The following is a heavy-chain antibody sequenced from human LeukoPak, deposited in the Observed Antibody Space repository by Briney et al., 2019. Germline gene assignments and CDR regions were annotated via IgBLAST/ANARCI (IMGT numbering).Heavy chain of an antibody. Sequence: GGSLRLSCAASGFTFSSYAMSWVRQAPGKGLVWVSRINSDGSSTSYADSVKGRFTISRDNAKNTLYLQMNSLRAEDTAVYYCARLRDFRYFDYWGQGTLVTVSS. CDR1: GFTFSSYA. CDR2: INSDGSST. V-gene: IGHV3-74*01. J-gene: IGHJ4*02. D-gene: IGHD3-3*01. CDR3: ARLRDFRYFDY.